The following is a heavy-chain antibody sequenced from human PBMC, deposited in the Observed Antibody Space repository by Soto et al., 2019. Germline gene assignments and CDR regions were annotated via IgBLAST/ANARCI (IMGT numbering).Heavy chain of an antibody. D-gene: IGHD3-22*01. Sequence: SETLSLTCAVSGGSISSGGYSWSWIRQPPGKGLEWIGYIYHSGSTYYNPSLKSRVTISVDRSKNQFSLKLSSVTAADTAVYYCAREESNDSSGSNSGGHAFDIWGQGTMVT. CDR2: IYHSGST. CDR1: GGSISSGGYS. V-gene: IGHV4-30-2*01. J-gene: IGHJ3*02. CDR3: AREESNDSSGSNSGGHAFDI.